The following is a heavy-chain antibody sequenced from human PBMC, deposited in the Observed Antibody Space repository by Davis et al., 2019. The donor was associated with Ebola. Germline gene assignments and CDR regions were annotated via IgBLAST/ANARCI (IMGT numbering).Heavy chain of an antibody. V-gene: IGHV1-69*04. CDR2: VIPILGTA. J-gene: IGHJ5*02. CDR3: TRGKWFDP. Sequence: SVKVSCKASGYTFTSYDINWVRQAPGQGLEWMGRVIPILGTADYAQRFQGRVTITADTSTHTSYMELSRLRSDDTAMYYCTRGKWFDPWGQGTLVAVSS. CDR1: GYTFTSYD.